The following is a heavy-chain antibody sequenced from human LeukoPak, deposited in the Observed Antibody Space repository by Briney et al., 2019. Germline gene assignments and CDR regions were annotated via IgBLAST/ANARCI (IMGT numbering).Heavy chain of an antibody. CDR2: IYPGDSDT. D-gene: IGHD2-2*01. CDR3: ARPYLGQGSRGQGDY. J-gene: IGHJ4*02. CDR1: GYSFTSYW. V-gene: IGHV5-51*01. Sequence: GESLKVSCKGSGYSFTSYWIGWVRQMPGKGLEWMGIIYPGDSDTRYSPSFQGQVTISAGKSISTAYLQWSSLKASDTAMYYCARPYLGQGSRGQGDYWGQGTLVTVSS.